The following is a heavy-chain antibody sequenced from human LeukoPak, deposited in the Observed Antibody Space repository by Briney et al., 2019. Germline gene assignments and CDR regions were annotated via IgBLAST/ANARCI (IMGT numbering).Heavy chain of an antibody. CDR1: GFTFSIYA. J-gene: IGHJ4*02. D-gene: IGHD6-19*01. CDR3: ARDIAVAGKPRGSDY. CDR2: ISGSGDLT. Sequence: GGSLRLSCAASGFTFSIYAMSWVRQAPGKGLEWVSSISGSGDLTYYAGSVKGRFTISRDNAKNSLYLQMNSLRAEDTALYYCARDIAVAGKPRGSDYWGQGTLVTVSS. V-gene: IGHV3-23*01.